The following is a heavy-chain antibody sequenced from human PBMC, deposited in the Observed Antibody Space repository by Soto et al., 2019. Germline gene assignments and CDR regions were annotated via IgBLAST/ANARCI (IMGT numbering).Heavy chain of an antibody. Sequence: QLQLEESGPGLVKPSEPLSLTCAVSGGSVSGSYYYWAWLRQSPGKGPEWIGSVFHTGFTSYNPSLELRASVSGGTSKSQFSLKLSAVTASYTAVYYCATSQKGYNLNYFDHWGQGALVTVSS. V-gene: IGHV4-39*01. J-gene: IGHJ4*02. CDR1: GGSVSGSYYY. CDR2: VFHTGFT. D-gene: IGHD1-1*01. CDR3: ATSQKGYNLNYFDH.